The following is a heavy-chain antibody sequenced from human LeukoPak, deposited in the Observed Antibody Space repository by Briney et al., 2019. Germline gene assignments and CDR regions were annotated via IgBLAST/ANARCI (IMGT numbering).Heavy chain of an antibody. CDR3: ARHTSGSYYKAWFDP. J-gene: IGHJ5*02. CDR1: GGSISSGGYY. D-gene: IGHD3-10*01. CDR2: IYYSGST. Sequence: SETLSLTCIVSGGSISSGGYYWSWIRQHPGKGLEWIGYIYYSGSTYYNPSPKSRVTISVDTSKNQFSLKLSSVTAADTAVYYCARHTSGSYYKAWFDPWGQGTLVTVSS. V-gene: IGHV4-31*03.